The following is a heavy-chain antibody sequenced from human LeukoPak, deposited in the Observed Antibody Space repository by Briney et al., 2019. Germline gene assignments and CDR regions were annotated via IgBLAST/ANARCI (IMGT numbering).Heavy chain of an antibody. V-gene: IGHV6-1*01. D-gene: IGHD3-22*01. CDR2: TFYTSKWNN. CDR3: ARRRYYDYTGFFDY. J-gene: IGHJ4*02. Sequence: SQILSLTCAISGDSVSSNSASWNWFRQSPSRGLEWLGRTFYTSKWNNDYAVSVKSRITINPDTSKNHFSLQLNSVTPEDTAVYYCARRRYYDYTGFFDYWGQGTLVTVSS. CDR1: GDSVSSNSAS.